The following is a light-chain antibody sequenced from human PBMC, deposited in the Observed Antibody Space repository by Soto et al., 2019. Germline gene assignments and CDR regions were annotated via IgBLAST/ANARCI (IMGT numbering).Light chain of an antibody. CDR2: GAS. CDR1: QSVSRSY. V-gene: IGKV3-15*01. CDR3: QQYDDWLRLT. J-gene: IGKJ4*01. Sequence: EIVLTQSPGTLSLSPGERATLSCRGSQSVSRSYLAWYQQKPGQAPRVLIFGASTRAAGVPARFSGGGSGTEFTLTIDSLRSEDFAVYFCQQYDDWLRLTFGGGTKVDIK.